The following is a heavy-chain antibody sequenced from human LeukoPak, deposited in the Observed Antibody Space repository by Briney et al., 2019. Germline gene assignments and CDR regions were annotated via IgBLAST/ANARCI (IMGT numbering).Heavy chain of an antibody. CDR3: AKDSQRRTTYYDFWSGYYADYFDY. Sequence: PGGSLRLSCAASGFTVSSNYMSWVRQAPGKGLEWVSVIYSGGSTYYADSVKGRFTISRHNSKNTLYLQMNSLRAEDTAVYYCAKDSQRRTTYYDFWSGYYADYFDYWGQGTLVTVSS. V-gene: IGHV3-53*04. CDR1: GFTVSSNY. CDR2: IYSGGST. D-gene: IGHD3-3*01. J-gene: IGHJ4*02.